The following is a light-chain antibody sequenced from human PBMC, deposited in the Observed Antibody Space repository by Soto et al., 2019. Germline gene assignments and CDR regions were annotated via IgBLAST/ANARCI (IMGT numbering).Light chain of an antibody. CDR1: SSDVGSYDY. CDR2: EVS. CDR3: SSFAGNNNRGV. Sequence: QSALIQPPSVSGSPGQSVTISCTGTSSDVGSYDYVSWYQQRPGKAPKLMIYEVSQRPSGVPDRFSGSKSGNTATLTVSGLQAEDEADYYCSSFAGNNNRGVFGSGTKLTVL. V-gene: IGLV2-8*01. J-gene: IGLJ1*01.